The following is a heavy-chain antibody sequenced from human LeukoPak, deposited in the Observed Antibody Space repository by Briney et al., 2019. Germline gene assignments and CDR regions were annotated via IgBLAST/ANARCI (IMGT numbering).Heavy chain of an antibody. CDR3: AKGGTYYYDSSGYQYYYYYGMDV. V-gene: IGHV3-21*04. Sequence: PGGSLRLSCAASGFTFSSYSMNWVRQAPGKGLEWVSSISSSSSYIYYADSVKGRFTISRDNAKNSLYLQMNSLRAEDTAVYYCAKGGTYYYDSSGYQYYYYYGMDVWGQGTTVTVSS. CDR2: ISSSSSYI. CDR1: GFTFSSYS. J-gene: IGHJ6*02. D-gene: IGHD3-22*01.